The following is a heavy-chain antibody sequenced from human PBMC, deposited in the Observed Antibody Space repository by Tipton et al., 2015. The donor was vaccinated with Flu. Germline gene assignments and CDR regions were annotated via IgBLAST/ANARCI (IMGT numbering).Heavy chain of an antibody. Sequence: SLRLSCAASGFTFSSYWMHWVRQGPGKGLVRVSRINSDGSSTSYAGSVKGRFTISRDNAKNTLYLQMNSLRAEDTAVYYCARASDSGSYDPPYYFDYWGQGNLVTVSS. CDR1: GFTFSSYW. CDR3: ARASDSGSYDPPYYFDY. J-gene: IGHJ4*02. CDR2: INSDGSST. D-gene: IGHD1-26*01. V-gene: IGHV3-74*01.